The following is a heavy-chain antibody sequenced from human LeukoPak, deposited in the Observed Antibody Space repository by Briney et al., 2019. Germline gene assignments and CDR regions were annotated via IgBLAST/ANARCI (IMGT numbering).Heavy chain of an antibody. V-gene: IGHV1-46*01. D-gene: IGHD3-9*01. CDR1: GYTFTSYG. Sequence: ASVKVSCKASGYTFTSYGISWMRQAPGQGLEWMGIINPSGGSTSYAQKFQGRVTMTRDTSTSTVYMELSSLRSEDTAVYYCARDGDRNNYDILTGLFDYWGQGTLVTVSS. CDR3: ARDGDRNNYDILTGLFDY. J-gene: IGHJ4*02. CDR2: INPSGGST.